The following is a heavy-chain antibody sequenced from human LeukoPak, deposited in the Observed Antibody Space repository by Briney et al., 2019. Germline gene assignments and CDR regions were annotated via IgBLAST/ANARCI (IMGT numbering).Heavy chain of an antibody. CDR2: ISTHNGNT. CDR1: GYSFTEHG. CDR3: ARVGYSSGWNRS. J-gene: IGHJ4*02. D-gene: IGHD6-19*01. V-gene: IGHV1-18*01. Sequence: ASVKVSCKASGYSFTEHGIAWVRQAPGQGPEWMGWISTHNGNTNYTQKFQDRVTMTTDSSTNTAYMELRSLRSDDTAVYYCARVGYSSGWNRSWGQRTLVTVSS.